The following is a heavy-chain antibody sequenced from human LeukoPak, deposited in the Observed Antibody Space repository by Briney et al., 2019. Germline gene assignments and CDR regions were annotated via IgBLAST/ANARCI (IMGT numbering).Heavy chain of an antibody. Sequence: PSETLSLTCAVYGGPFSGYYWTWIRQPPGKGLEWIGEINHSGNTNYNPSLKSRVTISVDTSKNQFSLKLTSVTDADTAVYYCAREDSATDFDFWGQGTLVAVSS. J-gene: IGHJ4*02. CDR2: INHSGNT. D-gene: IGHD2/OR15-2a*01. CDR3: AREDSATDFDF. CDR1: GGPFSGYY. V-gene: IGHV4-34*01.